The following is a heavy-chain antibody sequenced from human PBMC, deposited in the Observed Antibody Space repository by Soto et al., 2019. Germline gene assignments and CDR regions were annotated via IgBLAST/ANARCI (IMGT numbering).Heavy chain of an antibody. Sequence: GESLKISCKGSGYNFANYWIGWVRQMPGKGLEWMGIIYPGNSDTRYSPSFQGQVTISADTSISTAYLVWSSLKASDTAIYYCARHVYYDVLKKNYWGQGTLVTVS. J-gene: IGHJ4*02. D-gene: IGHD3-9*01. CDR2: IYPGNSDT. V-gene: IGHV5-51*01. CDR1: GYNFANYW. CDR3: ARHVYYDVLKKNY.